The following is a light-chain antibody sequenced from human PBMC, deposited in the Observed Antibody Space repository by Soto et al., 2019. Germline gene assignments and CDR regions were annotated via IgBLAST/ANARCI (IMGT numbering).Light chain of an antibody. V-gene: IGKV3-15*01. J-gene: IGKJ4*01. CDR3: QQDKNWPPLT. Sequence: EIVMTQSPATLSVSPGETATLSCRASQSVSYNLAWYQQKPGQGPRLVIYGAFSRATGIPARFSGSGSGTEFTLTISSLQSEDFAVYYCQQDKNWPPLTFGGGTKVEIK. CDR2: GAF. CDR1: QSVSYN.